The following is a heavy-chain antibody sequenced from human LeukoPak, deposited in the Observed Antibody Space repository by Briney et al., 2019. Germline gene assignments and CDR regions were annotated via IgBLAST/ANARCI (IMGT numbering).Heavy chain of an antibody. D-gene: IGHD4-17*01. V-gene: IGHV4-34*01. CDR3: ARHVYGDHNWFDP. CDR2: INHSGST. Sequence: SETLSLTCAVYGGSFSGYYWSWIRQPPGKGLEWIGEINHSGSTNYNPSLKSRVTISVDTSKNQFSLKLSSVTAADTAVYYCARHVYGDHNWFDPWGQGTLVTVSS. CDR1: GGSFSGYY. J-gene: IGHJ5*02.